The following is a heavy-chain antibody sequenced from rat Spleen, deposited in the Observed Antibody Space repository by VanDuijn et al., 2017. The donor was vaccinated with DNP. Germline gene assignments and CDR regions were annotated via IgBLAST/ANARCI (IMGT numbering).Heavy chain of an antibody. Sequence: EVQLVESGGGLVQPGNSLKLSCAASGFTFGDYAMAWVRQIPMKGLEWVATISASGGSTYYRDSVKGRFTISRDNANNTLYLQMSSLRSEDTATYYCTRDLNHGYNYAFDYWGQGVMVTVSS. CDR2: ISASGGST. D-gene: IGHD1-4*01. V-gene: IGHV5S13*01. CDR3: TRDLNHGYNYAFDY. J-gene: IGHJ2*01. CDR1: GFTFGDYA.